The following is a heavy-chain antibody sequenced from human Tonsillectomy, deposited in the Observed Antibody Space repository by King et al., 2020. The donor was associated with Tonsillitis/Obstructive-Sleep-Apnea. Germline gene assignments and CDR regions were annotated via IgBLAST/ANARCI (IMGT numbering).Heavy chain of an antibody. Sequence: VQLQQWGAGLLKPSETLSLTCAVYGGSFSGYYWSWIRQPPGKGLEWIGEINHSGSTNYNPSLKSRVTISVDTSKNQFSLKLSSVTAADTAVYYWARGQNVVVVAATSYYFDYWGQGTLVTVSS. CDR2: INHSGST. CDR1: GGSFSGYY. J-gene: IGHJ4*02. D-gene: IGHD2-15*01. CDR3: ARGQNVVVVAATSYYFDY. V-gene: IGHV4-34*01.